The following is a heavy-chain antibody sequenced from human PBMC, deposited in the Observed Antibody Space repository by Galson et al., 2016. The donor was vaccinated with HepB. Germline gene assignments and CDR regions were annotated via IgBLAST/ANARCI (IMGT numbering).Heavy chain of an antibody. CDR3: AFNPGPEDV. J-gene: IGHJ6*02. Sequence: SLRLSCAASGFTFSNYAMNWVRQAPGKGLEWVSSISTGSGYIYYADSVKGRFTISRDNAKNSLYLQMNSLRAEGTAVYYCAFNPGPEDVWGQGTTVTVSS. V-gene: IGHV3-21*01. CDR1: GFTFSNYA. CDR2: ISTGSGYI. D-gene: IGHD1-14*01.